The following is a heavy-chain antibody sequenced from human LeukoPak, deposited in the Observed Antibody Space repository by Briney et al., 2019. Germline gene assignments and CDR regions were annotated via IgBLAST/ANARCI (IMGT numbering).Heavy chain of an antibody. D-gene: IGHD5-18*01. V-gene: IGHV4-39*07. CDR2: IYSSGTT. J-gene: IGHJ4*02. CDR1: GGSITNTSYY. Sequence: SETLSLTCTVSGGSITNTSYYWAWIRLPPGKGLEWIGTIYSSGTTYYTPSLKSRVTISVDTSKNQFSLKLSSVTAADTAVFYCARDVSDTPMPGYFDSWGQGTLVTVSS. CDR3: ARDVSDTPMPGYFDS.